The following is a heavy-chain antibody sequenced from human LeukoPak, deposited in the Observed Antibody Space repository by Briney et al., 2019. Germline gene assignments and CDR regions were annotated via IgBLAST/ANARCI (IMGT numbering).Heavy chain of an antibody. CDR2: INHSGST. CDR3: ARGRAYYYGSGRSSWVDY. CDR1: GDSISTGSFY. Sequence: PSETLSLTCTVSGDSISTGSFYWGWIRQPPGKGLEWIGEINHSGSTNYNPSLKSRVTISVDTSKNQFSLKLSSVTAADTAVYYCARGRAYYYGSGRSSWVDYWGQGTLVTVSS. V-gene: IGHV4-39*07. D-gene: IGHD3-10*01. J-gene: IGHJ4*02.